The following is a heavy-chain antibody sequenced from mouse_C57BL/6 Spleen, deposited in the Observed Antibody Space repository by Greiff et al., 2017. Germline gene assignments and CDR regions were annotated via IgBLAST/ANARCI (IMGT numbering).Heavy chain of an antibody. V-gene: IGHV1-55*01. Sequence: QVQLQQPGAELVKPGASVKMSCKASGYTFTSYWITWVKQRPGQGLEWIGDIYPGSGSTNYNEKFKSKATLTVDTSSSTAYMQLSSLTSEDSAVYYGARRKTAQATGDMDDWGQGTSVTVSS. J-gene: IGHJ4*01. CDR1: GYTFTSYW. CDR2: IYPGSGST. D-gene: IGHD3-2*02. CDR3: ARRKTAQATGDMDD.